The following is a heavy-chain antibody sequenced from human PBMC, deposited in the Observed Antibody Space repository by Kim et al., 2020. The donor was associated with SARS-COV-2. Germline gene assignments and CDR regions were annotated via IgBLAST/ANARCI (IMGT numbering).Heavy chain of an antibody. Sequence: GGSLRLSCAASGFTFGGYAMHWVRQAPGKGLEWVSGISWNGGSIGYADSVKGRFTISRDNAKNSLYLQMNSLRAEDTALYYCAKAAADPYYYYYYMDVWGQGTTVTVSS. CDR2: ISWNGGSI. D-gene: IGHD6-13*01. J-gene: IGHJ6*03. V-gene: IGHV3-9*01. CDR1: GFTFGGYA. CDR3: AKAAADPYYYYYYMDV.